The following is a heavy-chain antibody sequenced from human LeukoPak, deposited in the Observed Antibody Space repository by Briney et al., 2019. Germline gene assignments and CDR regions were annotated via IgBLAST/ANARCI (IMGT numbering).Heavy chain of an antibody. V-gene: IGHV5-51*01. Sequence: GESLKISRKGSGYTFSNYWIGWVRQMPGKGLEWMGIIYPADSDTTYSPSFRGQVTISADKSINTAYLQWSSLKASDTAMYYCARRPPTVVTLSRDALHIWGQGTMVTVSS. CDR2: IYPADSDT. J-gene: IGHJ3*02. CDR1: GYTFSNYW. D-gene: IGHD4-23*01. CDR3: ARRPPTVVTLSRDALHI.